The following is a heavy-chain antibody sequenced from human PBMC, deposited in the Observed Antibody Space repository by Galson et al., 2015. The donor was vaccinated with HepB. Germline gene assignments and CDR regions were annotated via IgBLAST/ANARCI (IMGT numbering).Heavy chain of an antibody. CDR3: ARDRGCRGTSCYSVGMDV. D-gene: IGHD2-2*01. V-gene: IGHV3-30-3*01. CDR1: GFTFSSNA. Sequence: SLRLSCAVSGFTFSSNAMHWVRQAPGKGLEWVAVISYDGNNKYYADSVKGRFTISRDNSKNTLYLQVKSLRAEDTAVYYCARDRGCRGTSCYSVGMDVWGRGTTLTVSS. J-gene: IGHJ6*02. CDR2: ISYDGNNK.